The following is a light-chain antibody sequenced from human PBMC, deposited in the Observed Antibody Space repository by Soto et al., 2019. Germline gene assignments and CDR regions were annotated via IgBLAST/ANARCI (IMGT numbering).Light chain of an antibody. J-gene: IGKJ5*01. CDR3: QQRSNWPSIT. CDR2: DAS. Sequence: IVLTQSPGTLSSSPGERATLSCRAIQSVSTNNLAWYQQRPGQAPRLLIYDASNRATGIPARFSGSGSGTDFTLTISSLEPEDFAVYYCQQRSNWPSITFGQGTRLEIK. V-gene: IGKV3-11*01. CDR1: QSVSTNN.